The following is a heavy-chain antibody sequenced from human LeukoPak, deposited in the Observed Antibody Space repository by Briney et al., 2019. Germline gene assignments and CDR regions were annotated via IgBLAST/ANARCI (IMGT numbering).Heavy chain of an antibody. J-gene: IGHJ4*02. Sequence: ASVKVSCKSSGYTFTGYYMHWVRQAPGQGLEWMGWINPNSGGTNYVQKFQGRVTMTRDTSISTAYMELSRLRSDDTAVYYCASGERIAAAGINYWGQGTLVTVSS. V-gene: IGHV1-2*02. D-gene: IGHD6-13*01. CDR1: GYTFTGYY. CDR2: INPNSGGT. CDR3: ASGERIAAAGINY.